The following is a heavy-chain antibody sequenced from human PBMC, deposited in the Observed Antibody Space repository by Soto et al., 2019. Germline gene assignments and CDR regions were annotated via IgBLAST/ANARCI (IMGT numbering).Heavy chain of an antibody. V-gene: IGHV4-39*01. Sequence: SETLSLTCTVSGGSISSSSYYWGWIRQPPGKGLEWIGSIYYSGSTYYNPSLKSRVTISVDTSKNQFSLKLSSVTAADTAVYYCARERFFFLWYGDHLDLHSFPARRSSDL. CDR3: ARERFFFLWYGDHLDLHSFPARRSSDL. J-gene: IGHJ2*01. D-gene: IGHD3-3*01. CDR1: GGSISSSSYY. CDR2: IYYSGST.